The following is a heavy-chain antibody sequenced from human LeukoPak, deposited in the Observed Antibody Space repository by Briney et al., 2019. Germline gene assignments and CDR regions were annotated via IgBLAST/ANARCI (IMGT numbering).Heavy chain of an antibody. CDR2: ISYIGSNK. CDR1: GFTFSSYY. D-gene: IGHD6-6*01. V-gene: IGHV3-30*03. Sequence: GGSLRLSCAASGFTFSSYYMHWVRQAPGKGLEWVAVISYIGSNKYYADSVKGRFTISRDNSNNRLYLQMNSLRAEDTAVYYCARASSSAHFDYWGQGTLVTVSS. CDR3: ARASSSAHFDY. J-gene: IGHJ4*02.